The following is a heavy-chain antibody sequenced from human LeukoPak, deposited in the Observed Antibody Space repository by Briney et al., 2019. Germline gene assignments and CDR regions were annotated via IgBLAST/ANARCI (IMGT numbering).Heavy chain of an antibody. D-gene: IGHD5-24*01. Sequence: SETLSLTCTVSGGSISSYYWSWIRQPPGKGLEWIGYIYYSGSTKYNPSLQSRVTISVDTSKTQLSLKMTSMTAADTAVYYCARSNARDGYNFGYWGQGTLVTVSS. CDR2: IYYSGST. J-gene: IGHJ4*02. CDR1: GGSISSYY. CDR3: ARSNARDGYNFGY. V-gene: IGHV4-59*08.